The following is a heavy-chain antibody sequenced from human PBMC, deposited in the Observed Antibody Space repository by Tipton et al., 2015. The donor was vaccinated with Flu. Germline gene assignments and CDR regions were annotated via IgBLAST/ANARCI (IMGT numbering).Heavy chain of an antibody. CDR3: ARAPEWLSYGFDI. V-gene: IGHV3-7*01. CDR2: IKQDGSEH. CDR1: GFTLSLYW. J-gene: IGHJ3*02. D-gene: IGHD3-3*01. Sequence: SLRLSCAASGFTLSLYWMTWVRRAPGKGLEWVANIKQDGSEHYYLDSVKGRFTISRDNAKNTLYLQMSNLRAEDTAMYFCARAPEWLSYGFDIWGQGTKVTVSA.